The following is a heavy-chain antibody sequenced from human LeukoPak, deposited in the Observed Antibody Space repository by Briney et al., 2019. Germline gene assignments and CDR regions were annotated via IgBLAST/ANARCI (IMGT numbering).Heavy chain of an antibody. CDR2: IDKHGNGK. CDR3: ARDAGWGYYDL. V-gene: IGHV3-7*01. Sequence: GRSLRLSCVASGFTFSISWVTWVRQAPGKGLVRVANIDKHGNGKYYVDSVKGRFAISRDYATNSVFLQMNSLRAEDTSVYYCARDAGWGYYDLWGQGTPVTVSS. J-gene: IGHJ4*02. D-gene: IGHD1-26*01. CDR1: GFTFSISW.